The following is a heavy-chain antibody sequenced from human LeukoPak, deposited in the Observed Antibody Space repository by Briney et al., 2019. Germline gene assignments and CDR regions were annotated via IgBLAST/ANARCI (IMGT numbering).Heavy chain of an antibody. J-gene: IGHJ4*02. D-gene: IGHD3-22*01. CDR2: LDSSGTNA. Sequence: GGSLRLSCVASEFTLSNYWMHWVRQAPGKGLVWVSRLDSSGTNAVYADSVKGRFTISRDNANNTLFLQMSSLRAEDTAVYFCARYGNGYLDYWGRGALVTVSS. V-gene: IGHV3-74*01. CDR3: ARYGNGYLDY. CDR1: EFTLSNYW.